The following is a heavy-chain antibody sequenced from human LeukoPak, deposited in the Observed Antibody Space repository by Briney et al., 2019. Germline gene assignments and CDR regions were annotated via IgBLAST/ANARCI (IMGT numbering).Heavy chain of an antibody. CDR2: IYWKDNK. CDR1: GFSLSTSGVG. Sequence: TESGPTLVKPTQTLTLTCTFSGFSLSTSGVGVGWIRQPPGKALEWLALIYWKDNKRYSPSLKSRLTIHKDASNNHVVLTMTNMDPVDTATYFCARTWMTPDYWGQGTLVTVSS. J-gene: IGHJ4*02. V-gene: IGHV2-5*01. D-gene: IGHD5-12*01. CDR3: ARTWMTPDY.